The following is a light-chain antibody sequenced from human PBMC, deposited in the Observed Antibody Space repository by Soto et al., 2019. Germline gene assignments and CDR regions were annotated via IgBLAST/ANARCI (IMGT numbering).Light chain of an antibody. V-gene: IGLV2-14*01. J-gene: IGLJ1*01. CDR1: SSDVGGYNY. CDR3: TSKTSSITYV. Sequence: QSALTQPASVSGSPGQSITISCTGTSSDVGGYNYVSWYQQHPGKAPKLMIYEVSNRPSGVSNRFSGSKSGNTASLTISGLQAEDEADYYCTSKTSSITYVVGTGTKVTV. CDR2: EVS.